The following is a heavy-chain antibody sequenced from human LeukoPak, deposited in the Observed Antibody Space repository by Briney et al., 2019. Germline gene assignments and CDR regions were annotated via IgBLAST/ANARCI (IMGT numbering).Heavy chain of an antibody. J-gene: IGHJ4*02. Sequence: ASVKVSCKASGYTFTSYYMHWVRQAPGQGLEWMGIINPSSGSTSYAQKFQGRVTMTRDTSTSTDYMELSSLRSEDTAVYYCARDHSNPPQQYCRAECDYWGGGTLVTVSS. V-gene: IGHV1-46*01. D-gene: IGHD2/OR15-2a*01. CDR3: ARDHSNPPQQYCRAECDY. CDR1: GYTFTSYY. CDR2: INPSSGST.